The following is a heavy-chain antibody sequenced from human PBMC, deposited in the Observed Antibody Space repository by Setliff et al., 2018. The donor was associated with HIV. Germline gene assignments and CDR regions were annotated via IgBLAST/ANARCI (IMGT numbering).Heavy chain of an antibody. Sequence: SETLSLTCAVYGGSFSGYYWSWIRQPPGKGLEWIGNIYPSGSIHPSGATNYNPSLKGRVTISLDTSNNQFSLKVNSVTAADTAIYYCARGGPTVAYGVDVWGQGTTVTVSS. V-gene: IGHV4-34*01. D-gene: IGHD4-17*01. J-gene: IGHJ6*02. CDR1: GGSFSGYY. CDR3: ARGGPTVAYGVDV. CDR2: IYPSGSIHPSGAT.